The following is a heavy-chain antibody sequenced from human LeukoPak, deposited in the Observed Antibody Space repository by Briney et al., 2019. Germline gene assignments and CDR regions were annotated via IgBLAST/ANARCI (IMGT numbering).Heavy chain of an antibody. D-gene: IGHD2-2*01. V-gene: IGHV4-39*07. CDR2: INHSGST. J-gene: IGHJ5*02. CDR1: GGSISSSSYY. CDR3: ARYNGPDSTIPRGTNWFDP. Sequence: SETLSLTCTVSGGSISSSSYYWGWIRQPPGKGLEWIGEINHSGSTNYNPSLKSRVTISVDTSKNQFSLKLSSVTAADTAVYYCARYNGPDSTIPRGTNWFDPWGQGTLVTVSS.